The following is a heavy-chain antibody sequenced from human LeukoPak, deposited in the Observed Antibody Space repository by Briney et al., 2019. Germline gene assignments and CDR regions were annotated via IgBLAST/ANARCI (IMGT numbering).Heavy chain of an antibody. J-gene: IGHJ4*02. CDR1: GFTFSSYG. V-gene: IGHV3-33*01. CDR2: IWYDGSNK. Sequence: GGSLRLPCAASGFTFSSYGMHWVRQAPGKGLEWVAVIWYDGSNKYYADSVKGRFTISRDNSKNTLYLQMNSLRAEDTAVYYCARDNGDLNYYFDYWGQGTLVTVSS. D-gene: IGHD4-17*01. CDR3: ARDNGDLNYYFDY.